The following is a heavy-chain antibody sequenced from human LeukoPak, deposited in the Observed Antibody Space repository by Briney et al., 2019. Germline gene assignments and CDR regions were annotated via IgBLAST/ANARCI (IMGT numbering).Heavy chain of an antibody. CDR2: IFHSGRA. J-gene: IGHJ2*01. CDR3: ARVGLGWCSGCFWYFDL. D-gene: IGHD2-21*01. CDR1: GDFISGRHW. V-gene: IGHV4-4*02. Sequence: SETLSLTCAISGDFISGRHWWSWVRLPPGKGLEWIGEIFHSGRANYNPSLRSRVTFSLDTSKNQFSLKLNSVTAADTAVYYCARVGLGWCSGCFWYFDLWGRGTLVTVSS.